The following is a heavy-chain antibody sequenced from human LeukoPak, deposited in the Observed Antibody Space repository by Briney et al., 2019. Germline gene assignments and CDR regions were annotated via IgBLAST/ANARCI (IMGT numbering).Heavy chain of an antibody. CDR1: GYTFTSYG. J-gene: IGHJ1*01. V-gene: IGHV1-18*01. CDR2: ISAYNGNT. D-gene: IGHD3-9*01. CDR3: ATGDYDILTGYYSSNKGQYFQH. Sequence: ASVKVSCKASGYTFTSYGISWVRQAPGQGLEWMGWISAYNGNTNYAQKFQGRVTMTRNTSISTAYMELSSLRSEDTAVYYCATGDYDILTGYYSSNKGQYFQHWGQGTLVTVSS.